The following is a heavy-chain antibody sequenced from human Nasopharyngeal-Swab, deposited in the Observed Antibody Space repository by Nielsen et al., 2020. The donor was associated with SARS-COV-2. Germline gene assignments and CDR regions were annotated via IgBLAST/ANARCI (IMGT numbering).Heavy chain of an antibody. J-gene: IGHJ5*02. D-gene: IGHD2-2*01. CDR1: GFTFSSYS. CDR3: ARDQKRYCSSTSCYASVTNWFDP. CDR2: IWYDGSNK. Sequence: GGSLRLSCAASGFTFSSYSMNWVRQAPGKGLEWVAVIWYDGSNKYYADSVKGRFTISRDNSKNTLYLQMNSLRAEDTAVYYCARDQKRYCSSTSCYASVTNWFDPWGQGTLVTVPS. V-gene: IGHV3-33*08.